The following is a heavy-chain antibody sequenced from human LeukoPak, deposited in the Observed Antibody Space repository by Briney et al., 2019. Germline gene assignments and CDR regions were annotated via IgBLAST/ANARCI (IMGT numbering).Heavy chain of an antibody. CDR3: ATEGYYDSSGYNDY. J-gene: IGHJ4*02. D-gene: IGHD3-22*01. CDR1: GGSISSYY. V-gene: IGHV4-59*08. Sequence: SETLSLTCTVSGGSISSYYWSWIRQPPGKGLEWIGYIYYSGGTNYNPSLKSRVTISVDTSKNQFSLKLSSVTAADTAVYYCATEGYYDSSGYNDYWGQGTLVTVSS. CDR2: IYYSGGT.